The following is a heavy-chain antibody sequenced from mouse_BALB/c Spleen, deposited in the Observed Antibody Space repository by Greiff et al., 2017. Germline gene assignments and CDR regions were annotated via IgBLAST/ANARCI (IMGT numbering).Heavy chain of an antibody. Sequence: EVQLVESGGGLVQPGGSRKLSCAASGFTFSSFGMHWVRQAPEKGLEWVAYISSGSSTIYYEDTVKGRFTISRDNPKNTLFLQMTSLRSEDTAMYYCARYWEHCFDYWGQGTTLTVSS. CDR1: GFTFSSFG. V-gene: IGHV5-17*02. J-gene: IGHJ2*01. CDR3: ARYWEHCFDY. D-gene: IGHD4-1*01. CDR2: ISSGSSTI.